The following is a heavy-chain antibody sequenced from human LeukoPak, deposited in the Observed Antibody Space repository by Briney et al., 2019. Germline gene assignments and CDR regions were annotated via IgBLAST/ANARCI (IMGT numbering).Heavy chain of an antibody. D-gene: IGHD1-26*01. CDR3: ATTRYSGSPTAFDI. CDR2: IYHSGST. Sequence: SGTLSLTCAVSGGSISSSNWWSWVRQPPGKGLEWIGEIYHSGSTNYNPSLKSRVTMSVDTSKNQFSLKLSSVTAADTAVYYCATTRYSGSPTAFDIXXXGTMVTVSS. J-gene: IGHJ3*02. CDR1: GGSISSSNW. V-gene: IGHV4-4*02.